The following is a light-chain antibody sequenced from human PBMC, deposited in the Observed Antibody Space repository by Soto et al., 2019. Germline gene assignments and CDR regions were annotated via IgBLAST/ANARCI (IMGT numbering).Light chain of an antibody. J-gene: IGLJ1*01. CDR3: SSYTSSGTF. Sequence: QSALTQPASVSGSPGQSITISCTGTSSDVGSYNYVSWYQQHPGKAPKLMIYEVSNRPSGVSSRFSGSKSGNTASLTISGLQAEDEADYYCSSYTSSGTFFGTGTKLTVL. CDR2: EVS. CDR1: SSDVGSYNY. V-gene: IGLV2-14*01.